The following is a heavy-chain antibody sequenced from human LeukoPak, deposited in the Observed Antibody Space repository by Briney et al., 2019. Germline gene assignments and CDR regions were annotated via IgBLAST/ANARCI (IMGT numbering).Heavy chain of an antibody. J-gene: IGHJ5*02. CDR2: INESGST. V-gene: IGHV4-34*01. D-gene: IGHD6-19*01. CDR3: ARGLRDGSSGWWGWFDL. CDR1: VDSFTDVY. Sequence: SETLSLTCAVYVDSFTDVYWSWIRQPPGKGLEWIGEINESGSTTYNRSLRSRVSMSVDRSKKQFPLKLMSVTAADTAVYYCARGLRDGSSGWWGWFDLWGQGTLAIVSS.